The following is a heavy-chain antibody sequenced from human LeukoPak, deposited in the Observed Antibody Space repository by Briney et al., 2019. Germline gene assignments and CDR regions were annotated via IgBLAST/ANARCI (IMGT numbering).Heavy chain of an antibody. J-gene: IGHJ4*02. CDR2: IYYTGST. CDR1: GGSISSYY. Sequence: SETLSLTCTVSGGSISSYYWSWIRQPPGKGLEWIGYIYYTGSTNYNPSLKSRVTISVDTSKNQFSLKLSSVTAADTAVYFCTLRNFWGQGSLVTVSS. V-gene: IGHV4-59*08. CDR3: TLRNF.